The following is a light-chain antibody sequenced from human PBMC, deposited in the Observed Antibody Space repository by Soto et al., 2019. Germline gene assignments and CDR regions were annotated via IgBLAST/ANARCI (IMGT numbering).Light chain of an antibody. V-gene: IGKV3-20*01. CDR3: QQYVVSPLT. CDR2: GAS. CDR1: QSVGRNY. J-gene: IGKJ4*01. Sequence: EIVLTQSPGTLSLSPGESATLSCRASQSVGRNYLAWFQHKPDQAPRLLIYGASNRATGIPDRFSGSGSGTDFTLSVTRLEPEDFAVYYCQQYVVSPLTFGEGTKVDIK.